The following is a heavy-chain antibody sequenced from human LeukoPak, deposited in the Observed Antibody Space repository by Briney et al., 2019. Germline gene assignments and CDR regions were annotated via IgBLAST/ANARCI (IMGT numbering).Heavy chain of an antibody. CDR3: ARAQAASKGLFDY. V-gene: IGHV4-59*05. CDR1: GGSISSYY. CDR2: IYYSGST. J-gene: IGHJ4*02. D-gene: IGHD2-15*01. Sequence: ASETLSLTCTVSGGSISSYYWSWIRQPPGKGLEWIGSIYYSGSTYYNPSLKSRVTISVDTSKNQFSLKLSSVTAADTAVYYCARAQAASKGLFDYWGQGTLVTVSS.